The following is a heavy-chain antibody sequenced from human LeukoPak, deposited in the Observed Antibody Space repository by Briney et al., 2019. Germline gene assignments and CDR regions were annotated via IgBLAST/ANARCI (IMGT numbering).Heavy chain of an antibody. Sequence: GESLKISCKGSGYSFTSYWIGWVRQMPGKGLEWMGIIYPGDSDTIYSPSFQGHVTISADRSTGTAYLQWSSLKASDSAMYYCARTEQLGLVSGFDTWGQGTMVTVSS. D-gene: IGHD6-6*01. CDR3: ARTEQLGLVSGFDT. J-gene: IGHJ3*02. CDR2: IYPGDSDT. V-gene: IGHV5-51*01. CDR1: GYSFTSYW.